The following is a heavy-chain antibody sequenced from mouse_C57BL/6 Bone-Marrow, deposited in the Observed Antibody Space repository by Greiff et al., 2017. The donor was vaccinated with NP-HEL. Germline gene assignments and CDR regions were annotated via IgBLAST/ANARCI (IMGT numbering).Heavy chain of an antibody. CDR1: GYTFTSYW. CDR3: AISWDLFRDYYDY. V-gene: IGHV1-69*01. D-gene: IGHD4-1*01. Sequence: QVQLQQPGAELVMPGASVKLSCKASGYTFTSYWMHWVKQRPGQGLEWIGEIDPSDRYTNYNQKFKGKSTLTVYKSSITAYMQLSSLSSEDSAVYYCAISWDLFRDYYDYWGQGTTLTVSS. J-gene: IGHJ2*01. CDR2: IDPSDRYT.